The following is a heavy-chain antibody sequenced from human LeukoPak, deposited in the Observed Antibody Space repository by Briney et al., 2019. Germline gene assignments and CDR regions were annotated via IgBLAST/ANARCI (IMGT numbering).Heavy chain of an antibody. V-gene: IGHV3-30*03. J-gene: IGHJ6*04. D-gene: IGHD2-15*01. Sequence: GGSLRLSCAASGFTFSSYGMHWVRQAPGKGLEWVAVISYDGSNKYYADSVKGRFTISRDNSKNTLYLQMNSLRAEDTAVYYCARDRLPGCSGGSCYSYYYYGMDVRGKGTTVTVSS. CDR1: GFTFSSYG. CDR2: ISYDGSNK. CDR3: ARDRLPGCSGGSCYSYYYYGMDV.